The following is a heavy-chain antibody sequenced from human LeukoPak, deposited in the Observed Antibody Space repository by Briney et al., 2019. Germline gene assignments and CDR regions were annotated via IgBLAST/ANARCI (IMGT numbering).Heavy chain of an antibody. Sequence: GGSLRLSCAASEFTFSSYSMNWVRQAPGKGLEWVSGISGDGDSTYYADSVKGRFTISRDNSKNTLYLQMNSLRAEDTAVYYCAKGAQVARGYFDYWGQGTLVTVSS. V-gene: IGHV3-23*01. CDR2: ISGDGDST. D-gene: IGHD3-10*01. J-gene: IGHJ4*02. CDR3: AKGAQVARGYFDY. CDR1: EFTFSSYS.